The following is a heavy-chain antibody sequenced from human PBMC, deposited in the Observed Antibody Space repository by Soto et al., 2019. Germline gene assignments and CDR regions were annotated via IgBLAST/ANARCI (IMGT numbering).Heavy chain of an antibody. D-gene: IGHD2-15*01. Sequence: GASVNVSFKASGYTFTSYYMHWVRQAPGQGLEWMGIINPSGGSTSYAQKFQGRVTMTRDTSTSTVYMELSSLRSEDTAVYYCARVVGRYCSGGSCYGPGRNWFDPWGQGTLVTVSS. J-gene: IGHJ5*02. CDR2: INPSGGST. CDR3: ARVVGRYCSGGSCYGPGRNWFDP. CDR1: GYTFTSYY. V-gene: IGHV1-46*01.